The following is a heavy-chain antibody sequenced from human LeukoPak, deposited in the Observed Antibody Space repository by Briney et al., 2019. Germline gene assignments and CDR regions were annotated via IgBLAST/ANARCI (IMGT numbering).Heavy chain of an antibody. Sequence: NPSETLSLTCTVSGGSISSSSYYWSWIRQPPGKGLEWIGSIYYSGSTYYNPSLKSRVTISVDTSKNQFSLKLSSVTAADTAVYYCARIARRDGYSTTFDYWGQGTLVTVSS. CDR3: ARIARRDGYSTTFDY. D-gene: IGHD5-24*01. V-gene: IGHV4-39*07. CDR2: IYYSGST. J-gene: IGHJ4*02. CDR1: GGSISSSSYY.